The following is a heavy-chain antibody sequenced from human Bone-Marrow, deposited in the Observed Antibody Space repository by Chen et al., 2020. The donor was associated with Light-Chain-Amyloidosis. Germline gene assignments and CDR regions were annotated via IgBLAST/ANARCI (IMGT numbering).Heavy chain of an antibody. D-gene: IGHD6-19*01. Sequence: QVQLQESGPGLVKPSETLSLTCAVSGYSISSGYYWGWIRQPPGKGLEWIGSIYHSGSTYYNPSLKSRVTISVDTSKNQFSLKRSSVTAADTAVYYCARDGWQWLADYYYYGMDVWGQGTTVTVSS. CDR3: ARDGWQWLADYYYYGMDV. V-gene: IGHV4-38-2*02. CDR1: GYSISSGYY. J-gene: IGHJ6*02. CDR2: IYHSGST.